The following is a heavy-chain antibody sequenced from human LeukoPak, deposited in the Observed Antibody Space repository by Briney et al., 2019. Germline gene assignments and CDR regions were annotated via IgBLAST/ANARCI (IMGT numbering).Heavy chain of an antibody. J-gene: IGHJ4*02. V-gene: IGHV3-74*01. CDR1: GFTFSTYW. Sequence: GGSLRLSCAASGFTFSTYWMHWVCQAPGKGLVWVSLINADGSSTTYADSVKGRFTISRDNAKSTLYLQMNSLRAEDTAVYYCARDRGHTFDYWGQGTLVTVSS. CDR3: ARDRGHTFDY. CDR2: INADGSST.